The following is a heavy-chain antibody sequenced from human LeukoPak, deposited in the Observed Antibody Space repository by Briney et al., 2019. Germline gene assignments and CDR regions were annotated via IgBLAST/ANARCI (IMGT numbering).Heavy chain of an antibody. D-gene: IGHD1-20*01. J-gene: IGHJ4*02. Sequence: QPGGSLRLSCAASGFSFSSYGMHWVRQAPGKGLEWVSRIKSDGITITYADSVKGRFTISRDNAKNTLYLQMNSLRAEDTAVYYCLRDLNWSLDQWGQGTLVTVSS. CDR1: GFSFSSYG. CDR2: IKSDGITI. CDR3: LRDLNWSLDQ. V-gene: IGHV3-74*01.